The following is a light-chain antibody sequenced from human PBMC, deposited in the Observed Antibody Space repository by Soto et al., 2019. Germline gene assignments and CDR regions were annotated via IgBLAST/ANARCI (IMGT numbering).Light chain of an antibody. J-gene: IGLJ2*01. Sequence: QSALTQPPSVSGSPGQSVTISCSGTIDDVTAYYRVSWYQQTPGKAPKLMIYEVSNRPSGVSDRFSGSKSGHTASLTISGLQAEDEADYYCSSYTSSTTVIFGGGTKVTVL. CDR2: EVS. CDR1: IDDVTAYYR. CDR3: SSYTSSTTVI. V-gene: IGLV2-18*02.